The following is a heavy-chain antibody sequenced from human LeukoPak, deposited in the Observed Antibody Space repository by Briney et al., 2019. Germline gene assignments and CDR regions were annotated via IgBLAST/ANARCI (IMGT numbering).Heavy chain of an antibody. D-gene: IGHD3-22*01. CDR2: IIPIFGTA. CDR1: GGTFSSYA. Sequence: SVKVSCKASGGTFSSYALSWVRQAPGQGLEWMGGIIPIFGTANYAQEFQGRVTITADESTSTAYMELSSLRSEDTAVYYCASGSHYYDSSGYQFDYWGQGTLVTVSS. CDR3: ASGSHYYDSSGYQFDY. J-gene: IGHJ4*02. V-gene: IGHV1-69*13.